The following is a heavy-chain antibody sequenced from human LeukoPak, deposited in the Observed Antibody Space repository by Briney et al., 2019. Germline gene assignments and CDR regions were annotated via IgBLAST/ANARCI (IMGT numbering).Heavy chain of an antibody. CDR2: INGSGVIT. CDR3: AKDSSQGGDYLDS. D-gene: IGHD3-16*01. V-gene: IGHV3-23*01. Sequence: PGGSLRLSCAASGFTPSNYAMNWVRRAPGKGLEWGSGINGSGVITYYSDSVKGRFTISRDNSKNSLYLQMKSLRAEDTAVYYCAKDSSQGGDYLDSWGQGTLVTVSS. J-gene: IGHJ4*02. CDR1: GFTPSNYA.